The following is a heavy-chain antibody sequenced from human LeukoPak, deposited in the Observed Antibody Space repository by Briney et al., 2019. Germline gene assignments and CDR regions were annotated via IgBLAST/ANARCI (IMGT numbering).Heavy chain of an antibody. CDR2: IYYSGST. D-gene: IGHD1-14*01. J-gene: IGHJ4*02. V-gene: IGHV4-31*03. CDR3: ARAAAGKSRPVDY. Sequence: SQTLSLTCTVSGGSISSGGYYWSWIRQHPGKGLEWIGYIYYSGSTYYNPPLKSRVTISVDTSKNQFSLKLSSVTAADTAVYYCARAAAGKSRPVDYWGQGTLVTVSS. CDR1: GGSISSGGYY.